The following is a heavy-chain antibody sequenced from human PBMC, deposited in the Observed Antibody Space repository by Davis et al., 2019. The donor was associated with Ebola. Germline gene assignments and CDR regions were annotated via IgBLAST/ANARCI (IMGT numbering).Heavy chain of an antibody. V-gene: IGHV1-3*01. D-gene: IGHD2-21*02. J-gene: IGHJ6*04. CDR1: GYTFTSYA. CDR3: AREENVVVTATNYYYYGMDV. CDR2: INAGNGNT. Sequence: AASVKVSCKASGYTFTSYAMHWVRQAPGQRLEWMGWINAGNGNTKYSQKFQGRVTMTRDTSTSTVYMELSSLRSEDTAVYYCAREENVVVTATNYYYYGMDVWGKGTTVTVSS.